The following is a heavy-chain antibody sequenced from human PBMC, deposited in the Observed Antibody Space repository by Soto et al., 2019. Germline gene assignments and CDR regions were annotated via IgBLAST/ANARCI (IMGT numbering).Heavy chain of an antibody. J-gene: IGHJ6*02. V-gene: IGHV6-1*01. CDR3: ARSEEDSDYFYYGLDV. CDR1: GDSVSSSSVA. D-gene: IGHD2-15*01. CDR2: TYYRSRWYS. Sequence: SQTLSLTCVISGDSVSSSSVAWNWVRQSPSRGLEWLGRTYYRSRWYSDFAVSVRGRIVINADTSKNQFSLQLNSVTPEGTAVYFCARSEEDSDYFYYGLDVLGQGTTVTVS.